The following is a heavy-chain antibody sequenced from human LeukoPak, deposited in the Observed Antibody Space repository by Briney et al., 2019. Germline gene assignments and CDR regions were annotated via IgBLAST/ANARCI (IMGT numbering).Heavy chain of an antibody. V-gene: IGHV3-23*01. D-gene: IGHD3-10*01. CDR1: GFSFSAYP. CDR2: ISASGDVT. J-gene: IGHJ4*02. CDR3: ARGRFITMVRGVIITLYYFDY. Sequence: GGSLRLSCAASGFSFSAYPMGWVRQAPGKGLQWLSGISASGDVTFHADRVKGRFAISRDNAKNSLYLQMNSLRAEDTAVYYCARGRFITMVRGVIITLYYFDYWGQGTLVTVSS.